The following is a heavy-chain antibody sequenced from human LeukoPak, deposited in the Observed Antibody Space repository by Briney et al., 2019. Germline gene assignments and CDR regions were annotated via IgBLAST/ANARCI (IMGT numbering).Heavy chain of an antibody. CDR1: GGSFSGYY. V-gene: IGHV4-34*01. D-gene: IGHD6-6*01. CDR2: INHSGTT. J-gene: IGHJ6*03. Sequence: SETLSLTCAVYGGSFSGYYWSWIRQPPGKGLEWIGEINHSGTTNYNPSLKSRVTISVDTSKNQFSLKLSSVTAADTAVYYCARAQFSRSSYYYYYYIDVWGKGTTVTVSS. CDR3: ARAQFSRSSYYYYYYIDV.